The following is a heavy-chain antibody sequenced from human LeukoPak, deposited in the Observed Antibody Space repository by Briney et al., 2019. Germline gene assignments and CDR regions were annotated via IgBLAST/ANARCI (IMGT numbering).Heavy chain of an antibody. CDR2: IRSKAYGGTT. CDR1: GFTFGDYA. Sequence: GGSLRLSCTASGFTFGDYAMSWVRQAPGKGLEWVGFIRSKAYGGTTEYAASVKGRFTISRDDSKSIAYLQMNSLKTEDTAVYYCTRGPFQYQLLLRPDFDYWGQGTLVTVSS. V-gene: IGHV3-49*04. D-gene: IGHD2-2*01. J-gene: IGHJ4*02. CDR3: TRGPFQYQLLLRPDFDY.